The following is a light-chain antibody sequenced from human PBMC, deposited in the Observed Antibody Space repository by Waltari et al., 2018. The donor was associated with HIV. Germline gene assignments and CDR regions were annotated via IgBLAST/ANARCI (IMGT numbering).Light chain of an antibody. CDR1: SSDVGDSKY. J-gene: IGLJ3*02. CDR2: EVN. V-gene: IGLV2-14*01. CDR3: SSYTTSSTVV. Sequence: QSALTQPASVSGSPGQSITISCTATSSDVGDSKYVSWYQQYPGKAPKLMIYEVNNRPSGVCNRFSGSKSGHTASLAISGLQTEDEGDYYCSSYTTSSTVVFGGGTKLTVL.